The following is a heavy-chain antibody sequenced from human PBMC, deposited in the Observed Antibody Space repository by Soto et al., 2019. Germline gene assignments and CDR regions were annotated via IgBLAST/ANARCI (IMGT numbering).Heavy chain of an antibody. Sequence: QVQLPQSRTGLVKPSETLSLTCTDSVGAISSYYWSWIRQRPGKGLVWIGYIDYRGSTNYNPSLKSSVDISVATSKHQCPLKLSSGTAADTAGYHCARHGYSGPGGDYGWFEPGGQGTLVPVSS. J-gene: IGHJ5*02. CDR2: IDYRGST. V-gene: IGHV4-59*08. CDR3: ARHGYSGPGGDYGWFEP. CDR1: VGAISSYY. D-gene: IGHD5-12*01.